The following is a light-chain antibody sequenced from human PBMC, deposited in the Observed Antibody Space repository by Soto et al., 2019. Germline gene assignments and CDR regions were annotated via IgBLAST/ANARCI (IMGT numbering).Light chain of an antibody. V-gene: IGLV2-14*01. Sequence: QSVLTQPASVSGSPGQSITISCTGSGSDIGAYNYVSWYQQHPGRAPKLLIHGVTRRPSGVSSRFSASKSAYTASLTISGLQAEDEANYVCSSLTTGYFYVFGPGTKVTVL. CDR2: GVT. J-gene: IGLJ1*01. CDR1: GSDIGAYNY. CDR3: SSLTTGYFYV.